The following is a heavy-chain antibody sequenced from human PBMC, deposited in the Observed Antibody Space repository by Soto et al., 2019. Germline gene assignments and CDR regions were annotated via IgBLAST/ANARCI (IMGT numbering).Heavy chain of an antibody. Sequence: QITLKESGPTLVKPTQTLTLTCTFSGFSLSTDKVGVGWIRQPPGQALEWLALIYWSDDKRFSPSLQSRLTITRDTSKNQVVLTMTNMDPVDTATYYCARQLWLGEFSGRRYFDDWGQGTLVTVSS. V-gene: IGHV2-5*01. J-gene: IGHJ4*02. CDR1: GFSLSTDKVG. D-gene: IGHD3-10*01. CDR2: IYWSDDK. CDR3: ARQLWLGEFSGRRYFDD.